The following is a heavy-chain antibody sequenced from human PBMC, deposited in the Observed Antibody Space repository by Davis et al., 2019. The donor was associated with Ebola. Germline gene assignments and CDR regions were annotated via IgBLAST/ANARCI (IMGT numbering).Heavy chain of an antibody. D-gene: IGHD1-26*01. V-gene: IGHV3-74*01. J-gene: IGHJ6*02. Sequence: GESLKISCAASGFTFSTYWTHWVRQAPGKGLVWVSRINGDGSTTTYADSVKGRFTISRDNAKNTVYLQTNSLRAEDTGVYYCVRAQPSGNTFYYYGMDVWGQGTTVTVSS. CDR1: GFTFSTYW. CDR3: VRAQPSGNTFYYYGMDV. CDR2: INGDGSTT.